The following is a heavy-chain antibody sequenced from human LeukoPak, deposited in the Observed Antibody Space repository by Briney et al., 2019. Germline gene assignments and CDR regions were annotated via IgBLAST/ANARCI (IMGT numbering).Heavy chain of an antibody. V-gene: IGHV3-74*03. Sequence: HTGGSLRLSCAASGFTFSNYWMHWVRQSPGKGLVWVSRINNGGSRTMYADSVKGLFTISRHNARNTLYLQMNSLRAEDTAIYYCATGGSDSSDYFFGFYWGQGTLVTVSS. CDR1: GFTFSNYW. J-gene: IGHJ4*02. D-gene: IGHD3-22*01. CDR3: ATGGSDSSDYFFGFY. CDR2: INNGGSRT.